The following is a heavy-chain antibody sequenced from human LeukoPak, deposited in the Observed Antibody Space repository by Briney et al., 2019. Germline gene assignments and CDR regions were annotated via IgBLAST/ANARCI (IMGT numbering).Heavy chain of an antibody. CDR3: AKDRGSSSGYFQH. V-gene: IGHV3-30*02. J-gene: IGHJ1*01. Sequence: GGSLRLSCAASGFTFSSYSMIWVRQAPGKGLEWVAFIRYDGSNKYYADSVKGRFTISRDNSKNTLYLQMNSLRAEDTAVYYCAKDRGSSSGYFQHWGQGTLVTVSS. CDR2: IRYDGSNK. CDR1: GFTFSSYS. D-gene: IGHD6-6*01.